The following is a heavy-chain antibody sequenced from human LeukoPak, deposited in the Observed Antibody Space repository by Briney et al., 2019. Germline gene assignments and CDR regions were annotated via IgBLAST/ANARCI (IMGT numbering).Heavy chain of an antibody. D-gene: IGHD6-6*01. CDR2: ISYDGSNK. J-gene: IGHJ4*02. Sequence: PGGSLRLSCAASGFTFSSYGMHWVRQAPGKGLEWVAVISYDGSNKYYADSVKGRFTISRDNPKNTLYLQMNSLRAEDTAVYYCAKDPFIAARPTYFDYWGQGTLVTVSS. V-gene: IGHV3-30*18. CDR1: GFTFSSYG. CDR3: AKDPFIAARPTYFDY.